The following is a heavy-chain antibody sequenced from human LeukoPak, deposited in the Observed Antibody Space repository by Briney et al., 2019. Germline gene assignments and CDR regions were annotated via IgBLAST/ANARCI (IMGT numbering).Heavy chain of an antibody. Sequence: SETLSLTCAVYGGSFSGYYWSWIRQPPGKGLEWIGEINHSGSTNYNPSLKSRVTISVDTSKNQFSLKLSSVTAADTAVYYCARESSRGRRGPAFDPWGQGTLVTVSS. J-gene: IGHJ5*02. CDR2: INHSGST. V-gene: IGHV4-34*01. CDR3: ARESSRGRRGPAFDP. CDR1: GGSFSGYY.